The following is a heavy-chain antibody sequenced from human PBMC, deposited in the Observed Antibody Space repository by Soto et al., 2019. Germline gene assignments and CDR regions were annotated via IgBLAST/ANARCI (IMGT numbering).Heavy chain of an antibody. CDR3: ARARYGSGRSLPYYYGMDV. CDR2: ISSSSSYI. V-gene: IGHV3-21*01. Sequence: EVQLVESGGGLVKPGGSLRLSCAASGFTFSSYSMNWVRQAPGKGLEWVSSISSSSSYIYYADSVKGRFTISRDNAKNSLYLQMNSLRAEDTAVYYCARARYGSGRSLPYYYGMDVWGQGTTVTVSS. D-gene: IGHD3-10*01. CDR1: GFTFSSYS. J-gene: IGHJ6*02.